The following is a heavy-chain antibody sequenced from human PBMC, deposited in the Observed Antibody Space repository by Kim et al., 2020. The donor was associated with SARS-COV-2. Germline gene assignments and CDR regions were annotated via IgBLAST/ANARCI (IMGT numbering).Heavy chain of an antibody. CDR3: ASSMPTTSPPFDY. CDR1: GFTFSSYS. CDR2: ISSSSSTI. D-gene: IGHD4-4*01. V-gene: IGHV3-48*02. J-gene: IGHJ4*02. Sequence: GGSLRLSCAASGFTFSSYSMNWVRQAPGKGLEWVSYISSSSSTIYYADSVKGRFTISRDNAKNSLYLQMNSLRDEDTAVYYCASSMPTTSPPFDYWGQGTLVTVSS.